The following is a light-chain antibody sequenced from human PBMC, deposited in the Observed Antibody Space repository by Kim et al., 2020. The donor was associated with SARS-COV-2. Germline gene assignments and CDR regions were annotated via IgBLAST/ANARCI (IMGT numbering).Light chain of an antibody. CDR3: QAWDSSTKV. V-gene: IGLV3-1*01. CDR1: KLGDKY. J-gene: IGLJ1*01. Sequence: SYELTQPPSVSVSPGQTVSITCSGDKLGDKYACWYQQKPGQSPVLVIYQDNKRPSGIPERFSGSNSGNTATLTISGTQAMDEADYYCQAWDSSTKVFGTGTKFTV. CDR2: QDN.